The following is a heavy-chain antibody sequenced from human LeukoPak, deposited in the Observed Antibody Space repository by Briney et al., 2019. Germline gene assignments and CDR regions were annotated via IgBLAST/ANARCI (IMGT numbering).Heavy chain of an antibody. CDR1: GFTFSSYS. J-gene: IGHJ4*02. D-gene: IGHD2-2*01. CDR2: ISSSSRNI. CDR3: ARGRRDIVVVPAAAYFDY. Sequence: GGSLRLSCAAYGFTFSSYSMNWVRQAPGKGLEWVSSISSSSRNIYYADSVKGRFTISRDNAKNSLYLQMNSLRAEDTAVYYCARGRRDIVVVPAAAYFDYWGQGTLVTVSS. V-gene: IGHV3-21*01.